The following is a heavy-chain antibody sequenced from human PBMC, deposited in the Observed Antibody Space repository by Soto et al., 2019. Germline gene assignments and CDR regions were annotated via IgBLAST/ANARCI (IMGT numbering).Heavy chain of an antibody. CDR2: IIPILGTA. Sequence: QVQLVQSGAEVKKPGSSVKVSCKASGDMFRSYTISWVRQAPGEGLEWMGGIIPILGTANYAQKFQGRVTITADESTNRAYMGRSSLRSEDTAIYYCARNRGYDFWSGARDWGQGTLVTVSS. CDR1: GDMFRSYT. CDR3: ARNRGYDFWSGARD. J-gene: IGHJ4*02. D-gene: IGHD3-3*01. V-gene: IGHV1-69*01.